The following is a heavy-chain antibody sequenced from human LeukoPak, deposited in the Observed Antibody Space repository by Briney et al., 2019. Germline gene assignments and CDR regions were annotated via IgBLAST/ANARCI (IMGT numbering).Heavy chain of an antibody. CDR2: ISAYNGNT. CDR1: GYTFTSYG. V-gene: IGHV1-18*01. D-gene: IGHD6-19*01. J-gene: IGHJ3*02. CDR3: ARDLDKTVADNDAFDI. Sequence: ASVKVSCKASGYTFTSYGISWARQAPGQGLEWMGWISAYNGNTNYAQKLQGRVTMTTDTSTSTAYMELRSLRSDDTAVYYCARDLDKTVADNDAFDIWGQGTMVTVSS.